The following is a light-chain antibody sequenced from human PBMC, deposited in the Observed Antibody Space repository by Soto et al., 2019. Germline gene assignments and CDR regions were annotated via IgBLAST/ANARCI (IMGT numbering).Light chain of an antibody. CDR3: QQSYIIPLT. CDR1: QSISSY. CDR2: AAS. V-gene: IGKV1-39*01. J-gene: IGKJ5*01. Sequence: DIPMTQSPSSLSASVGDRVTITCRASQSISSYLNWYQQKPGRAPKLLMYAASSLQSGVPSRFSGSGSGTDFTLTISSLQPEDFATYYCQQSYIIPLTFGQGTRLEIK.